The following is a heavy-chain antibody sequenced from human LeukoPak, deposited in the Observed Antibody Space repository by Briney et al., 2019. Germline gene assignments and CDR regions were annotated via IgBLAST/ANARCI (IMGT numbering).Heavy chain of an antibody. CDR1: GFTFSSYA. V-gene: IGHV3-23*01. CDR2: ISGSGGST. Sequence: GGSLRLSCAASGFTFSSYAMSWVRQAPGKGLEWVSDISGSGGSTYYADSVKGRFTISRGNSKNTLYLQMNSLRAEDTAVYYCAKDSEYSSGWYDYWGQGTLVTVSS. D-gene: IGHD6-19*01. J-gene: IGHJ4*02. CDR3: AKDSEYSSGWYDY.